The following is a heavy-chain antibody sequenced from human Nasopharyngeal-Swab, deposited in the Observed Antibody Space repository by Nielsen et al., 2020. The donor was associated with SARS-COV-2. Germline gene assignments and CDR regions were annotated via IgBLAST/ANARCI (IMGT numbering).Heavy chain of an antibody. CDR1: GITFSSDW. Sequence: GEALKISWAASGITFSSDWKSWVRQAPGKGLEWVANIKQDGSEKYYVDSVKGRFTISRDNAKNSLYLQMNSLRAEDTAVYYCARATIVATIFGYYYYYMDVWGKGTTVTVSS. V-gene: IGHV3-7*01. CDR3: ARATIVATIFGYYYYYMDV. D-gene: IGHD5-12*01. J-gene: IGHJ6*03. CDR2: IKQDGSEK.